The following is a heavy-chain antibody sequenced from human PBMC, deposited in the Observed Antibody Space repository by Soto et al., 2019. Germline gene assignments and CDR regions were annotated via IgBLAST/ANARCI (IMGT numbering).Heavy chain of an antibody. CDR3: ARDRGIARFYYYYGMDV. Sequence: GGSLRLSCAASGFTFSSYAMSWFRQAPGKGLEWVSAISGSGGTTYYADSVKGRFTISRDNSKNTLYLQMNSLRAEDTAVYYCARDRGIARFYYYYGMDVWGQGTTVTVSS. J-gene: IGHJ6*02. CDR1: GFTFSSYA. V-gene: IGHV3-23*01. CDR2: ISGSGGTT. D-gene: IGHD6-13*01.